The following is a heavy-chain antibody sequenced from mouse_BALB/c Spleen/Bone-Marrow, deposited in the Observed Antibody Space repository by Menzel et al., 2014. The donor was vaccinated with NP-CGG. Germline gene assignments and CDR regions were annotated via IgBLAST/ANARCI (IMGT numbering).Heavy chain of an antibody. CDR3: ARASVVPYYFDF. V-gene: IGHV1-9*01. CDR1: GYTFSNYW. D-gene: IGHD1-1*01. CDR2: ILPGSGTA. Sequence: VQLQQSGAELMKPGASVKISCKATGYTFSNYWIDWVKQRPGHGLEWIGEILPGSGTANYNEKFKGKATFTADTSSNTAYMQLSGLTSEDSALYYCARASVVPYYFDFWGQGTTLTVSS. J-gene: IGHJ2*01.